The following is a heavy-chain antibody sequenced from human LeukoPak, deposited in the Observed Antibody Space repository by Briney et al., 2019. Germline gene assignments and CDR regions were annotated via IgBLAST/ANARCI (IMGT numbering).Heavy chain of an antibody. CDR2: VSNIGDIT. V-gene: IGHV3-23*01. CDR1: GFTFSSYA. J-gene: IGHJ2*01. D-gene: IGHD2-15*01. CDR3: AKVRTRYCRGGSCYPDWYFDL. Sequence: PGGSLRLSCAASGFTFSSYAMSWVRQAPGRGLEWVSGVSNIGDITYSADSVKGRFTISRDNSKNTLYVQMNSLRAEDTAVYYCAKVRTRYCRGGSCYPDWYFDLWGRGTLVTVSS.